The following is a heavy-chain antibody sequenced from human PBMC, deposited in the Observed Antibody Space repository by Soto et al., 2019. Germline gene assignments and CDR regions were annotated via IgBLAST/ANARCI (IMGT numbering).Heavy chain of an antibody. Sequence: QVQLVESGGGVVQPGRSLRLSCAASGFIFSSYGMHWVRQAPGKGLEWVAVISFVGSDKYYADSVKGRFTISRDNSKNTLYLQMNSLRAEDTALYYCPKDEGSSRPFNNWGQGTLVTVSS. J-gene: IGHJ4*02. D-gene: IGHD6-13*01. CDR1: GFIFSSYG. CDR2: ISFVGSDK. V-gene: IGHV3-30*18. CDR3: PKDEGSSRPFNN.